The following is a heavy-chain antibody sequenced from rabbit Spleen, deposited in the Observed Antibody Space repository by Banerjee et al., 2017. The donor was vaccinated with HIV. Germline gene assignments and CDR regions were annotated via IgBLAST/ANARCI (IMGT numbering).Heavy chain of an antibody. D-gene: IGHD1-1*01. J-gene: IGHJ4*01. CDR1: GFIFNNVW. V-gene: IGHV1S45*01. Sequence: QQQLEESGGGLVKPEGSLTLTCTASGFIFNNVWMCWVRQAPGKGLEWIACISTDSSAGTDYASWAKGRFTISKTSSTTVTLQMTSLTAADTATYFCARRYASGAGYRYFNLWGPGTLVTVS. CDR3: ARRYASGAGYRYFNL. CDR2: ISTDSSAGT.